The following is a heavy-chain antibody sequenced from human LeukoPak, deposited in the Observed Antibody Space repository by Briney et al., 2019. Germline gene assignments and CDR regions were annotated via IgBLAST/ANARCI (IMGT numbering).Heavy chain of an antibody. CDR2: INHSGST. J-gene: IGHJ4*02. CDR3: AIRKIQPKGPLGY. Sequence: SETLSLTCAVYGGSFSGYYWSWIRQPPGKGLEWIGEINHSGSTNYNPSLKSRVTISVDTSKNQFSLKLSSVTAADTAVYYCAIRKIQPKGPLGYWGQGTLVTVSS. D-gene: IGHD5-18*01. V-gene: IGHV4-34*01. CDR1: GGSFSGYY.